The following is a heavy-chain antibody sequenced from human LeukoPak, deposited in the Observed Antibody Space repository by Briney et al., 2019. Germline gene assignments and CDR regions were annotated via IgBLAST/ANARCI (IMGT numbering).Heavy chain of an antibody. Sequence: GGSLRLSCVASEFSFSSYAMNWVRQAPGKGLEWVSGISGSGGGTYYADSVKGRFTISRDNSKNTLHLQMNSLRAEDTAVYYCAKGSGGSCYSGVDYWGQGTLVTVSS. CDR1: EFSFSSYA. CDR3: AKGSGGSCYSGVDY. CDR2: ISGSGGGT. D-gene: IGHD2-15*01. J-gene: IGHJ4*02. V-gene: IGHV3-23*01.